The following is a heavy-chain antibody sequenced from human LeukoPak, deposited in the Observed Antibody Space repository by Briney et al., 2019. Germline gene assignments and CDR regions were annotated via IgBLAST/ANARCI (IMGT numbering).Heavy chain of an antibody. Sequence: SETLSLTCTVSGVSVTTYYWTWIRQPPGKGLESIGYVYTGGIVRYNPSLQGRVTMSLDTSNNQFSLNLNSVTAADTAVYYCARNARLPDCWGRGTLVTVSS. V-gene: IGHV4-4*09. D-gene: IGHD2-21*01. CDR3: ARNARLPDC. CDR2: VYTGGIV. J-gene: IGHJ1*01. CDR1: GVSVTTYY.